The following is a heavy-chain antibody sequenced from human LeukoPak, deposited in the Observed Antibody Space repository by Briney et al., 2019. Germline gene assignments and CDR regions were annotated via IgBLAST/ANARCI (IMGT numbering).Heavy chain of an antibody. CDR2: IRRKAHDDTP. V-gene: IGHV3-49*04. D-gene: IGHD5-12*01. CDR3: VRAGGYDNWFDS. Sequence: PGRSLRLSCTASGSTFGDYGVNWVRQAAGKGLEWVGFIRRKAHDDTPQYAASVQGRFTISRDDSKSAAYLQMNSLRTEDTGVYYCVRAGGYDNWFDSWGQGTLVTVSS. CDR1: GSTFGDYG. J-gene: IGHJ5*01.